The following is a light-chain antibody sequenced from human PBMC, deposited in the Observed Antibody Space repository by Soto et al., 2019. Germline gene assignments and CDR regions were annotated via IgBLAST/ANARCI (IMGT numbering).Light chain of an antibody. J-gene: IGKJ4*01. V-gene: IGKV1-33*01. CDR1: QDISNY. Sequence: DIQMTQSPSSLSASVGDRVTITCQASQDISNYLNWYQQKPGKAPNLLIYDASNLQTGVPSRFSGRVSGTDFTFTISNLQPDDSATYYCQQYDIFPLTFGGGTKVEIK. CDR3: QQYDIFPLT. CDR2: DAS.